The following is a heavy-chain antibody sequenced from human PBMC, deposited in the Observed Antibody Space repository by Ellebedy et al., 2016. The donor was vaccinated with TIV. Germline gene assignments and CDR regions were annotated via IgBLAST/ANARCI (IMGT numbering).Heavy chain of an antibody. CDR1: GFTFSSFG. CDR2: IWYDGSTQ. CDR3: AKDDYYDSSGYFDY. J-gene: IGHJ4*02. Sequence: GESLKISCEASGFTFSSFGMHWVRQAPGKGLEWVAVIWYDGSTQYSADSVKGRFTISRDNSKNTLYLQMNSLRAEDTAVYYCAKDDYYDSSGYFDYWGQGTLVTVSS. V-gene: IGHV3-33*06. D-gene: IGHD3-22*01.